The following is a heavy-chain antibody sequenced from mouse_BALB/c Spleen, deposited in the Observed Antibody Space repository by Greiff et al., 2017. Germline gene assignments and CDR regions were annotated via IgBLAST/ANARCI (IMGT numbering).Heavy chain of an antibody. CDR3: TREGGDY. CDR1: GFTFSSYT. CDR2: ISSGGSYT. Sequence: EVKLEESGGGLVKPGGSLKLSCAASGFTFSSYTMSWVRQTPEKRLEWVATISSGGSYTYYPDSVKGRFTISRDNAKNTLYLQMSSLKSEDTAMYYCTREGGDYWGQGTTLTVSS. V-gene: IGHV5-6-4*01. J-gene: IGHJ2*01.